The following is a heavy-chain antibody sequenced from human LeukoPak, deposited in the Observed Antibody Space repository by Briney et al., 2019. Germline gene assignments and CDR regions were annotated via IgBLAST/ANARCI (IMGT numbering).Heavy chain of an antibody. V-gene: IGHV3-30*18. CDR3: AKVMSFGIVGAHDY. D-gene: IGHD1-26*01. J-gene: IGHJ4*02. CDR2: ISYDGSNK. CDR1: GFTFSSYG. Sequence: GRSLRLSCAASGFTFSSYGMHWVRQAPGKGLEWVAVISYDGSNKYYADSVKGRFTISRDNSKNTLYLQMNGLRAEDTAVYYCAKVMSFGIVGAHDYWGQGTLVTVSS.